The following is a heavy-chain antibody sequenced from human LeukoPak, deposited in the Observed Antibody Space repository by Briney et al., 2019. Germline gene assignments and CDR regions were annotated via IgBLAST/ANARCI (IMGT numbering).Heavy chain of an antibody. V-gene: IGHV3-48*01. CDR1: GFTFSSYD. D-gene: IGHD3-3*01. CDR3: ARDGNYDFWSGYYY. Sequence: GGTLRLSCAASGFTFSSYDMNWVRQAPGKGLEWVSYISSSSSTIYYGDSVKGRFTISRDNAKNSLYMQMNSLRVDDTAVYYCARDGNYDFWSGYYYWGQGTLVTVSS. J-gene: IGHJ4*02. CDR2: ISSSSSTI.